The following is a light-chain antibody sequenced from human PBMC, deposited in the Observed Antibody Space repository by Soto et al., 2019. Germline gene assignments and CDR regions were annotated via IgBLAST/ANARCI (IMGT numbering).Light chain of an antibody. Sequence: IVLTQSPGTLSLYPGEGDPLSCRASQSISSSYFAWYQQKPGQAPRLLVYGVSSRATDVPDRFSGSGSGTDFTLTISRLGPEDFAVYYCQQYTDSRTFGQGTKVDIK. CDR2: GVS. J-gene: IGKJ1*01. CDR1: QSISSSY. V-gene: IGKV3-20*01. CDR3: QQYTDSRT.